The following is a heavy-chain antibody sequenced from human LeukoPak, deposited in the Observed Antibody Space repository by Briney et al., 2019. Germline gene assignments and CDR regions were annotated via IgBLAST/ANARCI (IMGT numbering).Heavy chain of an antibody. D-gene: IGHD3-22*01. CDR3: VKDSTHFRVWDSYDTTGLNY. V-gene: IGHV3-30*02. Sequence: GGSLRLSGEASGFTFGSYGMHWFRQAPGKGLGWVAFIRYDGSNKYYADSVKGRFTVSRDNSKNTLYMQMNSLRAEDTAVYYCVKDSTHFRVWDSYDTTGLNYWGQGTLVTVSS. CDR2: IRYDGSNK. J-gene: IGHJ4*02. CDR1: GFTFGSYG.